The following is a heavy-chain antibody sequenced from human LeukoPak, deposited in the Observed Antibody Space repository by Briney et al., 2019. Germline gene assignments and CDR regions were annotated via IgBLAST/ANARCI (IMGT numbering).Heavy chain of an antibody. J-gene: IGHJ6*02. CDR2: IYYSGST. Sequence: SETLSLTCTVSGGSFSSGDYYWSWIRQHPGKGLEWIGYIYYSGSTYYNPSLKSRVTISVDKSKKQFSLKLSSVTAADTAVYYCARGAPPTSYYYYGVDVWGQGTTVTVSS. V-gene: IGHV4-31*03. CDR3: ARGAPPTSYYYYGVDV. CDR1: GGSFSSGDYY.